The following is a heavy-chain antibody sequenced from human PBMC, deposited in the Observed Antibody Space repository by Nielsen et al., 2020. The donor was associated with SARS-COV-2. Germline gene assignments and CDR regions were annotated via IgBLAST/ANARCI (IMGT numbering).Heavy chain of an antibody. CDR2: VLYSGST. V-gene: IGHV4-39*01. CDR3: ARVGYDFWSGYLYAGSGGAYYYGMDV. Sequence: PGKGLEWIGSVLYSGSTYYNPSLKSRVTISVDTSKKQFSLKLSSVTAADTAVYYCARVGYDFWSGYLYAGSGGAYYYGMDVWGQGTTVTVSS. D-gene: IGHD3-3*01. J-gene: IGHJ6*02.